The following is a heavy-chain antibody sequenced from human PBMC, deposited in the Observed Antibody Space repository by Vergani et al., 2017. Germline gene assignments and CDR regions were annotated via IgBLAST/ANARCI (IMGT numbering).Heavy chain of an antibody. CDR2: IYTSGST. J-gene: IGHJ4*02. CDR1: GGSFSGYY. CDR3: ARGDFGHEFDY. Sequence: QVQLQQWGAGLLKPSETLSLTCAVYGGSFSGYYWSWIRQPPGKGLEWIGRIYTSGSTNYNPSLKSRVTISVDTSKNQFSLKLSSVTAADTAVYYCARGDFGHEFDYWGQGTLVTVSS. D-gene: IGHD3-3*01. V-gene: IGHV4-59*10.